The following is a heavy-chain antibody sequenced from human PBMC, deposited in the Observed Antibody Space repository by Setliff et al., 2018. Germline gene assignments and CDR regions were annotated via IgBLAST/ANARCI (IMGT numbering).Heavy chain of an antibody. J-gene: IGHJ5*02. CDR3: ARDSADDYGDYVDWFDP. D-gene: IGHD4-17*01. CDR1: GYNFAESI. V-gene: IGHV1-46*01. CDR2: INPGGLSS. Sequence: ASVKVSCKASGYNFAESIVSWVRQAPGQGLEWMGIINPGGLSSSSTQKFQGRVTITTDRSASTGYMEMVSLSNEDTAIYYCARDSADDYGDYVDWFDPWGQGTLVTVSS.